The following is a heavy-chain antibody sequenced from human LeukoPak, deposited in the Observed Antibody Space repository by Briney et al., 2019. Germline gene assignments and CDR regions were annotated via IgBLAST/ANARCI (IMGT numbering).Heavy chain of an antibody. V-gene: IGHV1-69*13. D-gene: IGHD3-3*01. J-gene: IGHJ4*02. Sequence: SVKASCKASGGTFSSYAISWVRQAPGQGLEWMGGIIPIFGTANYAQKFHGRVTITADESTSTAYMELSSLRSEDTAVYYCARDDFWSGYYQFDYWGQGTLVTVSS. CDR1: GGTFSSYA. CDR2: IIPIFGTA. CDR3: ARDDFWSGYYQFDY.